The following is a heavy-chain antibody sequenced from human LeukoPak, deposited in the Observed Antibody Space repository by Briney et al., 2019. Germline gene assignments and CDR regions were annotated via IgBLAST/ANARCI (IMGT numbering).Heavy chain of an antibody. CDR3: ATNHQWPTSYHFDY. D-gene: IGHD6-19*01. Sequence: GESLKISRKGSGYSFTNYWIGWVRQMPGKGLEWMGIIYPGDSDTRYSPSFQGQVTISADNSISTAYLQLSSLKASDTAMYYCATNHQWPTSYHFDYLGRGTLVIVSS. J-gene: IGHJ4*02. CDR1: GYSFTNYW. CDR2: IYPGDSDT. V-gene: IGHV5-51*01.